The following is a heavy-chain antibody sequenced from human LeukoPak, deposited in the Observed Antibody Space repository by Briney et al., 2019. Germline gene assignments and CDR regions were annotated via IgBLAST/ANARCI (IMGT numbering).Heavy chain of an antibody. CDR3: AREIYCSGGSCGDAFDI. Sequence: PGGSLRLSCAAAGFTCSSYAMHWVRQAPGKGLEYVSAISSNGGSTYYANSVKGRFTISRDNSKNTLYLQMGSLRAEDMAAYYCAREIYCSGGSCGDAFDIWGQGTMVTVSS. CDR2: ISSNGGST. J-gene: IGHJ3*02. D-gene: IGHD2-15*01. V-gene: IGHV3-64*01. CDR1: GFTCSSYA.